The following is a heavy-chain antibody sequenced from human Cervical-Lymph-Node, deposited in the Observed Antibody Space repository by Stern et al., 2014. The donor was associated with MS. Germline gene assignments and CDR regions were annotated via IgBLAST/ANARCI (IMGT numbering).Heavy chain of an antibody. D-gene: IGHD3-10*01. J-gene: IGHJ2*01. CDR2: INPSDDTT. V-gene: IGHV1-46*01. Sequence: VQLVESGAEVKKPGASVKVSCKASGYTFTTYSMHWVRQAPGQGLEWMGIINPSDDTTSYAQRFQGRVTMTRDTSTSTVYMELSSLRSEDAAVYYCATGGAAPRYFDLWGRGTLVTVSS. CDR3: ATGGAAPRYFDL. CDR1: GYTFTTYS.